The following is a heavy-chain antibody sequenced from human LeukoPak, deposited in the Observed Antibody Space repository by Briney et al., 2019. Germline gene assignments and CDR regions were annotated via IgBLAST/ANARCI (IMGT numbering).Heavy chain of an antibody. CDR1: GFTFISYE. CDR2: ISSSGSTI. Sequence: PGGSLRLSCAASGFTFISYEMNWVRQAPGKGLEWVSYISSSGSTIYYADSVKGRFTISRDNAKNSLYLQMNSLRAEDTAVYYCARAYCGGDCYCDYWGQGTLVTVSS. D-gene: IGHD2-21*02. V-gene: IGHV3-48*03. J-gene: IGHJ4*02. CDR3: ARAYCGGDCYCDY.